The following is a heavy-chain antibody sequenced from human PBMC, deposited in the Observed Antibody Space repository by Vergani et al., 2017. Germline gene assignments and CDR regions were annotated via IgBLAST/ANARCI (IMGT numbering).Heavy chain of an antibody. D-gene: IGHD3-16*01. Sequence: QLQLQESGPGLVKPSETLSLICTVSGSSINPSSSFWGWIRQSPGKGLEWIGSINYVGRTYYIPSLQSRATVFVDTSKYQFSLNLTFVTAADTAVYYCEGGRGDNWYFDLWGRGTLVTVSS. J-gene: IGHJ2*01. CDR3: EGGRGDNWYFDL. CDR1: GSSINPSSSF. CDR2: INYVGRT. V-gene: IGHV4-39*01.